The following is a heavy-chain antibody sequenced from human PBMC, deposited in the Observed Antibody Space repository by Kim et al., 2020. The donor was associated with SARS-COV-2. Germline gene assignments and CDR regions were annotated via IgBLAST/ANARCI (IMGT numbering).Heavy chain of an antibody. J-gene: IGHJ4*02. D-gene: IGHD3-10*01. CDR2: ISAYNGNT. CDR1: GYTFTSYG. V-gene: IGHV1-18*04. Sequence: ASVKVSCKASGYTFTSYGISWVRQAPGQGLEWMGWISAYNGNTNYAQRLQGRVTMTTDTSTSTAYMELRSLRSDDTAVYYCARTNGGFGELAPCFDYWCQGTLVIVAS. CDR3: ARTNGGFGELAPCFDY.